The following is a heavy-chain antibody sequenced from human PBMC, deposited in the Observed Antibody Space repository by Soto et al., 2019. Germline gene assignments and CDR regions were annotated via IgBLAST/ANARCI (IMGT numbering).Heavy chain of an antibody. CDR1: GYTFTSYD. J-gene: IGHJ5*02. D-gene: IGHD6-13*01. CDR2: INAYNGNT. Sequence: ASVKVSCKASGYTFTSYDINWVRQATGQGLEWMGWINAYNGNTNYAQKLQGRVTMTTDTSTSTAYMELRSLRSDDTAVYYCAREARSIAAAGSVWFDPWGQGTLVTVSS. V-gene: IGHV1-18*01. CDR3: AREARSIAAAGSVWFDP.